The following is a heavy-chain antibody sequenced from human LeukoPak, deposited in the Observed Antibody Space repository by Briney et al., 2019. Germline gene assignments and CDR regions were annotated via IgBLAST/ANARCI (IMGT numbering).Heavy chain of an antibody. D-gene: IGHD6-13*01. CDR1: GYTFTSYG. CDR2: ISTYNGNT. V-gene: IGHV1-18*01. Sequence: ASVKVSCKASGYTFTSYGISWVRQAPGQGLEWMGWISTYNGNTNYAQKLQGRVTMTTDTPTSTAYMELRSLRSDDTAVYYCARTNERQLPLYCFDYWGQGTLVTVSS. J-gene: IGHJ4*02. CDR3: ARTNERQLPLYCFDY.